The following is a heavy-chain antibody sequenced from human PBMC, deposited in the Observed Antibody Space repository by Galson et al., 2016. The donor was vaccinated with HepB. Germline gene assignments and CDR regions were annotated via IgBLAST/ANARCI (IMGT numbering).Heavy chain of an antibody. CDR3: AKDATPQVVAGTLYYYYYYMDV. V-gene: IGHV3-43*01. Sequence: PGKGLEWVSLISWDGGSTYYADSVKGRFTISRDNSKNSLYLQMNSLRTEDTALYYCAKDATPQVVAGTLYYYYYYMDVWGKGTTVTVSS. D-gene: IGHD6-19*01. CDR2: ISWDGGST. J-gene: IGHJ6*03.